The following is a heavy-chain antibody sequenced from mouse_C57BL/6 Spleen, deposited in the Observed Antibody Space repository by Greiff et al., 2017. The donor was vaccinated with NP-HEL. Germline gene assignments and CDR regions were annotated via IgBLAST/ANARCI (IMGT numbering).Heavy chain of an antibody. CDR2: IYPGDGDT. D-gene: IGHD2-3*01. V-gene: IGHV1-80*01. Sequence: VKLVESGAELVKPGASVKISCKASGYAFSSYWMNWVKQRPGKGLEWIGQIYPGDGDTNYNGKFKGKATLTADKSSSTAYMQLSSLTSEDSAVYCWARDGDGYTWFAYWGQGTLVTVSA. CDR3: ARDGDGYTWFAY. J-gene: IGHJ3*01. CDR1: GYAFSSYW.